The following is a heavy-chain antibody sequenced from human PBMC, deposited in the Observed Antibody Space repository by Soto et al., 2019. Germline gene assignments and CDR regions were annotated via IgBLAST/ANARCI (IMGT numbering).Heavy chain of an antibody. D-gene: IGHD6-19*01. Sequence: PSETLSLTCTVSGGSISSGDYYWSWIRQPTGKGLEWIGYIYYSGSTYYNPSLKSRVTISVDTSKNQFSLKLSSVTAADTAVYYCARDQYSSGWHMDYWGQGTLVTVSS. CDR1: GGSISSGDYY. J-gene: IGHJ4*02. CDR3: ARDQYSSGWHMDY. V-gene: IGHV4-30-4*01. CDR2: IYYSGST.